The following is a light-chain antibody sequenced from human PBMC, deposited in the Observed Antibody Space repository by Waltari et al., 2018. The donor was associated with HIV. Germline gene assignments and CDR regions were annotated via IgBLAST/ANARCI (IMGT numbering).Light chain of an antibody. Sequence: EIVLTQSPGTLSLSPGERATLSCGANQSISSNYLAWYQQKPGQAPRLLIYGASSRAADIPNRFSGSGSGTDFTLTITRLEPEDFAVYYCQHYGTSLFIFGPGTKVDVK. V-gene: IGKV3-20*01. J-gene: IGKJ3*01. CDR1: QSISSNY. CDR3: QHYGTSLFI. CDR2: GAS.